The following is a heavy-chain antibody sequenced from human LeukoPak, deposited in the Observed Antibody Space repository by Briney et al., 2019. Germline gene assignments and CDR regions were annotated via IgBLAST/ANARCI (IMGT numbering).Heavy chain of an antibody. CDR1: GFTFSDYR. CDR3: VISAGDY. D-gene: IGHD6-13*01. Sequence: GGSLRLSCAASGFTFSDYRMNWVRQAPGKGLEWVANIKEDGSEKYYVDSVKGRFTISRDNAKNSLYLQMNSLRAADTAVYYCVISAGDYWGQGTLVTVSS. CDR2: IKEDGSEK. V-gene: IGHV3-7*01. J-gene: IGHJ4*02.